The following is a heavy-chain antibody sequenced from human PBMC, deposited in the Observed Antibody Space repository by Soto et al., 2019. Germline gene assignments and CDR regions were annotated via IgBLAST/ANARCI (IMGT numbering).Heavy chain of an antibody. V-gene: IGHV4-34*01. CDR2: INHSGST. D-gene: IGHD5-18*01. Sequence: QVQLQQWGAGLLKPSETLSLTCAVYGGSFSGYYWSWIRQPPGKGLEWIGEINHSGSTNYNPSLKSRVTISVDTSKNQFSLKLSSVPAADTAVYYCASIRGYSYGWTDYWGQGTLVTVSS. CDR3: ASIRGYSYGWTDY. J-gene: IGHJ4*02. CDR1: GGSFSGYY.